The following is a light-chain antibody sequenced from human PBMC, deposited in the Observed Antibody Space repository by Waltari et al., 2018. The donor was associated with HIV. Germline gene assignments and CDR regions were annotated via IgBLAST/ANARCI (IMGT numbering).Light chain of an antibody. CDR1: QPIGND. J-gene: IGKJ1*01. V-gene: IGKV1-17*01. Sequence: DIQMTQSPSSLSASVGDRVTITCRASQPIGNDLGWYQQQPGKAPKRLIYAASSLQSGVPSRFSGSGSGTDFTLTISSLEPDDYATYYCQQHNSYPRTFGQGTKVEV. CDR3: QQHNSYPRT. CDR2: AAS.